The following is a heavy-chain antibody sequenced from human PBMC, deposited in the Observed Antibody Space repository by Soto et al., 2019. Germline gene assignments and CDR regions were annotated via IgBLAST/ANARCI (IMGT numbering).Heavy chain of an antibody. CDR1: GYSFTIYW. CDR2: IYPGDSDT. CDR3: ARHYXSSTSCYPVYYYYYGMDV. Sequence: PGESLKISCKGSGYSFTIYWIGWVRQMPGKGLEWMGIIYPGDSDTRYSPSFQGQVTISADKSISTAYLQWSSLKASDTAMYYCARHYXSSTSCYPVYYYYYGMDVWGQGTTVTVS. J-gene: IGHJ6*02. V-gene: IGHV5-51*01. D-gene: IGHD2-2*01.